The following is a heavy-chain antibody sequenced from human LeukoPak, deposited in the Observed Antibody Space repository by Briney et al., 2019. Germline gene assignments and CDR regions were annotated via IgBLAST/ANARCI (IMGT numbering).Heavy chain of an antibody. CDR3: ARDVYYGSGSYFFDS. V-gene: IGHV3-11*05. D-gene: IGHD3-10*01. CDR2: ISSSSSYT. CDR1: GFTFSDYY. Sequence: GGSLRLSCAASGFTFSDYYMAWIRQAPGKGLEWVSYISSSSSYTNYADSVKGRFTISRDNAENSLYLQMNSLRAEDTAVYYCARDVYYGSGSYFFDSWGQRTLVTVSS. J-gene: IGHJ4*02.